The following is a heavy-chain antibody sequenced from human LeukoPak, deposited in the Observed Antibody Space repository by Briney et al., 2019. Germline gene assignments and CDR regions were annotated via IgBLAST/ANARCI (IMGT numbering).Heavy chain of an antibody. CDR2: ISVSGIT. J-gene: IGHJ5*02. Sequence: GGSLRLSCAASGLTFSSSSMSWVRQPPGKGLEWVSGISVSGITVYADSVKGRLTISRDNSKHTLYLQMNNLRAEDTALYYCAKGFSVRGRFDPWGQGTLVNVSS. CDR1: GLTFSSSS. CDR3: AKGFSVRGRFDP. V-gene: IGHV3-23*01. D-gene: IGHD2-15*01.